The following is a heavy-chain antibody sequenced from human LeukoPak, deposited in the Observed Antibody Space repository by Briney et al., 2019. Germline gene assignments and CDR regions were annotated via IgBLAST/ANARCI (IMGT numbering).Heavy chain of an antibody. CDR2: IYPGDSDT. CDR3: ASLRGRVGAQVDY. CDR1: GYSFTSYW. V-gene: IGHV5-51*01. J-gene: IGHJ4*02. Sequence: GESLKISCKGSGYSFTSYWIGWVRQMPGKGLEGMGIIYPGDSDTRYSPSFQGQVTISADNSISTAYLQWSSLRAADTAMYYCASLRGRVGAQVDYWGQGTLVTVSS. D-gene: IGHD1-26*01.